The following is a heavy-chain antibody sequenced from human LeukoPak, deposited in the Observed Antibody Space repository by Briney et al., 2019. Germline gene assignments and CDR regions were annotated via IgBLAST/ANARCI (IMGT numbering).Heavy chain of an antibody. V-gene: IGHV3-23*01. Sequence: GGSPRLSCVVSGISLSNYAMTWVRQAPGKGLEWVSYISERGGSTTYADSVKGRFTISRDTSLNTLYLQMNNLRAEDTAVYFCAKRGVVIRGILVIGYHQEAYHYDFWGQGVLVTVSS. D-gene: IGHD3-10*01. CDR2: ISERGGST. CDR1: GISLSNYA. CDR3: AKRGVVIRGILVIGYHQEAYHYDF. J-gene: IGHJ4*02.